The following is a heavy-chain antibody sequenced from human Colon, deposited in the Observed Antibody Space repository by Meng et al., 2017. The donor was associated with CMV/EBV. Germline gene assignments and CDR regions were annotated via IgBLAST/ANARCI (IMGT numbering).Heavy chain of an antibody. V-gene: IGHV3-7*01. D-gene: IGHD5-12*01. CDR3: ARGVAPRTRGAFDI. J-gene: IGHJ3*02. CDR2: IKQDGSEK. CDR1: GFTFTDYW. Sequence: GESLKISCAASGFTFTDYWMHWVRQAPGKGLEWVANIKQDGSEKYYVDSVKGRFTISRDNAKNSLYLQMNSLRAEDTAVYYCARGVAPRTRGAFDIWGQGTMVTVSS.